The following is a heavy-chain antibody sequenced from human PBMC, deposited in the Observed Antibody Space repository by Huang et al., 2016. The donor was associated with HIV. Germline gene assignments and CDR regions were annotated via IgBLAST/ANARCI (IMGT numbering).Heavy chain of an antibody. J-gene: IGHJ6*03. V-gene: IGHV3-23*01. CDR1: GFSFSDYA. Sequence: EVQLLESGGGLVQAGGSQRFSCAASGFSFSDYAMTWVRQAPGKGLEWVSAISGSGTTYYRDSVKGRFTISRDNSKNTLFLQTNSLRVEDTAVYYCAKIISNWPLYYMDVWGKGTTVTVSS. D-gene: IGHD6-13*01. CDR3: AKIISNWPLYYMDV. CDR2: ISGSGTT.